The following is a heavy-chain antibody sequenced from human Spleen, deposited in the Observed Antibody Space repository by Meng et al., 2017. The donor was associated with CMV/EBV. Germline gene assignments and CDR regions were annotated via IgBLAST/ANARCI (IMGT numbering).Heavy chain of an antibody. CDR3: ARVPSSSDFPYYFDS. CDR1: GYTFTGYY. J-gene: IGHJ4*02. Sequence: SVKVSCKASGYTFTGYYMHWVRQAPGQGLEWMGGIIPMFGTPTYAEKFRGRVTITTDESTTTIYLDLSSLRSEDTAMYYCARVPSSSDFPYYFDSWGQGTLVTVSS. CDR2: IIPMFGTP. D-gene: IGHD6-6*01. V-gene: IGHV1-69*05.